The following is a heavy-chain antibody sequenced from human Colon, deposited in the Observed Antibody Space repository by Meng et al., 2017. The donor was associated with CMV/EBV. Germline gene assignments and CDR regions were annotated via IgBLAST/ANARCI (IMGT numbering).Heavy chain of an antibody. CDR1: GYTFISHW. V-gene: IGHV5-51*01. Sequence: GGSLRLSCKASGYTFISHWIAWVRQMPGKGLEWMGIIYPGDSDTTYSPSFQGQVTISADRSINTAYLQWSSLKASDTAIYYCARREQWLAPYHFDYWGQGTLVTVSS. D-gene: IGHD6-19*01. J-gene: IGHJ4*02. CDR3: ARREQWLAPYHFDY. CDR2: IYPGDSDT.